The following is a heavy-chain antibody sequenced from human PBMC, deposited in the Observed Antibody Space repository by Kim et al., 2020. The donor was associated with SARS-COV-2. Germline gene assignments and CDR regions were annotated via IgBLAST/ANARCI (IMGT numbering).Heavy chain of an antibody. CDR2: ISYDGSNK. J-gene: IGHJ4*02. CDR1: GFTFSSYG. D-gene: IGHD3-10*01. CDR3: AKDRANRRPPGAAFDY. Sequence: GGSLRLSCAASGFTFSSYGMHWVRQAPGKGLEWAAVISYDGSNKYYADSVKGRFTISRDNSKNTLYLQMNSLRAEDTAVYYCAKDRANRRPPGAAFDYWGQGTLVTVSS. V-gene: IGHV3-30*18.